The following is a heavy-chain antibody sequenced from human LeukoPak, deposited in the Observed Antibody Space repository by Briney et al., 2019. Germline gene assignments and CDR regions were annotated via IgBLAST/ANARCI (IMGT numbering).Heavy chain of an antibody. V-gene: IGHV1-2*02. CDR3: ARDQDYGDYLEDFDY. CDR1: GYTFTDYY. CDR2: FNPNSGGT. J-gene: IGHJ4*02. D-gene: IGHD4-17*01. Sequence: GASVRVSCKASGYTFTDYYMHWVRQAPGQGLEWMGWFNPNSGGTNYAQNFQGRVTMTRDTSISTAYMELRSDDTAVYYCARDQDYGDYLEDFDYWGQGTLVTVSS.